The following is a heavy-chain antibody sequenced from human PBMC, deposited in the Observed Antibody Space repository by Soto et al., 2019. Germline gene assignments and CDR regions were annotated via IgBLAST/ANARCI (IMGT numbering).Heavy chain of an antibody. CDR2: INHSGST. J-gene: IGHJ6*02. CDR1: GGSFSGYY. V-gene: IGHV4-34*01. CDR3: ARGLPYYDFWSGYSNYYYYGMDV. Sequence: SDTLSLTCAVYGGSFSGYYWSWIRQPPGKGLEWIGEINHSGSTNYNPSLKSRVTISVDTSKNQFSLKLSSVTAADTAVYYCARGLPYYDFWSGYSNYYYYGMDVWGQGTTVTVSS. D-gene: IGHD3-3*01.